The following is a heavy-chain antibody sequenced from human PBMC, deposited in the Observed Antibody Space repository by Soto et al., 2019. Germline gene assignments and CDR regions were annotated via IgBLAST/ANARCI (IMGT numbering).Heavy chain of an antibody. CDR2: IRKDGSLN. CDR1: GFTFSTYW. CDR3: ARDQNYYDGSHYHYVFDI. J-gene: IGHJ3*02. V-gene: IGHV3-7*04. D-gene: IGHD3-22*01. Sequence: EVQLVESGGGLVQPGGSLRLSCTASGFTFSTYWMVWVRQAPGKGLEWVANIRKDGSLNYYVDSVKGRFTISRDNAKNSMYLQMNSLRAADTAVYYCARDQNYYDGSHYHYVFDIWGQGTVVTVSS.